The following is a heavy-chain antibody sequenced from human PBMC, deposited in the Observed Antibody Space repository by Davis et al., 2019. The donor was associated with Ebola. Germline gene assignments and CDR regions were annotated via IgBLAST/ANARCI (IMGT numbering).Heavy chain of an antibody. CDR2: INHRGST. Sequence: SETLSLTCAVYGESLSGYLWTWIRQPPGKGLEWIAQINHRGSTNYIPSLKSRLTISVDTSKNQFSLKLSSVTAADTAVYYCARGSDFYSYGGDFDYWGQGTLVTVSS. D-gene: IGHD5-18*01. CDR1: GESLSGYL. V-gene: IGHV4-34*01. J-gene: IGHJ4*02. CDR3: ARGSDFYSYGGDFDY.